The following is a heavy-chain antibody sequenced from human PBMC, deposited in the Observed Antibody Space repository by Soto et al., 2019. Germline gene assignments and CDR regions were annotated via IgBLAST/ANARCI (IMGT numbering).Heavy chain of an antibody. CDR2: ISGSGGST. CDR3: AKEGIYDILTGYYDY. CDR1: GFTFSSYA. J-gene: IGHJ4*02. V-gene: IGHV3-23*01. Sequence: GGSLRLSCAASGFTFSSYAMSWVRQAPGKGLEWVSAISGSGGSTYYADSVKGRCTISRDNSKNTLYLQMNSLRAEDTAVYYCAKEGIYDILTGYYDYWGQGTLVTVSS. D-gene: IGHD3-9*01.